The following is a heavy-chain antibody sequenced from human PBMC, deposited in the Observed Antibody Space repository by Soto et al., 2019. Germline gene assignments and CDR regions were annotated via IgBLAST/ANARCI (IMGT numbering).Heavy chain of an antibody. CDR1: GYTFTSYA. Sequence: ASVKVSCKASGYTFTSYAMHWVRQAPGQRLEWMGWINAGNGNTKYSQKFQGRVTITRDTSASTAYMELSSLRSEDTAVYYCARAWTCITCNWFDPWGQGTLVTVSS. D-gene: IGHD1-20*01. J-gene: IGHJ5*02. V-gene: IGHV1-3*01. CDR3: ARAWTCITCNWFDP. CDR2: INAGNGNT.